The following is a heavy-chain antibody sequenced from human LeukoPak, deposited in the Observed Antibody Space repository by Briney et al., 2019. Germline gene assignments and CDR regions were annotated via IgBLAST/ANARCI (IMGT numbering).Heavy chain of an antibody. J-gene: IGHJ4*02. CDR3: ARYSSSWTYYFDY. CDR2: ISSSSSYI. V-gene: IGHV3-21*01. Sequence: PGGSLRLSCAASGLTFDDYAMHWVRQAPGKGLEWVSSISSSSSYIYYADSVKGRFTISRDNAKNSLYLQMNSLRAEDTAVYYCARYSSSWTYYFDYWGQGTLVTVSS. CDR1: GLTFDDYA. D-gene: IGHD6-13*01.